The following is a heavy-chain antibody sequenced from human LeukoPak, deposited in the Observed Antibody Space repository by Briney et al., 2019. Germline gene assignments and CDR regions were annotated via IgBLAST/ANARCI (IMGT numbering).Heavy chain of an antibody. CDR3: ARDSPLTTVTTFPYWYFDL. D-gene: IGHD4-17*01. CDR1: GDSVSGNSAA. V-gene: IGHV6-1*01. CDR2: TYYRSKWYN. J-gene: IGHJ2*01. Sequence: SQTLSLTCAISGDSVSGNSAAWNWIRQSPSRGLEWLGRTYYRSKWYNDYAVSVKNRITINPDTSKNQFSLQLNSVTPEDTAVYYCARDSPLTTVTTFPYWYFDLWGRGTLVTVSS.